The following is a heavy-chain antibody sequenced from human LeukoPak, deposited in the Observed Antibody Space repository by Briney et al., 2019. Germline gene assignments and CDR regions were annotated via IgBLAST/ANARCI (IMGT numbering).Heavy chain of an antibody. Sequence: ASVKVSCKASGYSFSSFYMHWVRQAPGQGLEWMGVISPTGETTTYAQKFQGRVTMTRDTSTATVSMELSGLRYEDTAVYFCARVTNSQWYKFFDHWGQGTLVTVSS. V-gene: IGHV1-46*01. D-gene: IGHD1-14*01. J-gene: IGHJ4*02. CDR1: GYSFSSFY. CDR3: ARVTNSQWYKFFDH. CDR2: ISPTGETT.